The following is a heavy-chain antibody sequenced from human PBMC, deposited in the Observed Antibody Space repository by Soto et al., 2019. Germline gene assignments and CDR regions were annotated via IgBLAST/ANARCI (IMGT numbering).Heavy chain of an antibody. Sequence: QVQLVESGGGVVQPGRSLRLSCAASGFTFSSYAMHWVRQAPGKGLEWVAVIPYDGSNKYYADSVKGRFTISRDNSKNTLYLQMNSLRAEDTAVYYCAREATYYDFWSGYYPYFDYWGQGTLVTVSS. CDR2: IPYDGSNK. J-gene: IGHJ4*02. CDR1: GFTFSSYA. CDR3: AREATYYDFWSGYYPYFDY. V-gene: IGHV3-30-3*01. D-gene: IGHD3-3*01.